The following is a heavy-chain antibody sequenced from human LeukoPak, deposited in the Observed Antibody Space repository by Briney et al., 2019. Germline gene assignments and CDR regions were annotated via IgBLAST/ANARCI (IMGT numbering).Heavy chain of an antibody. CDR3: AGNYYYDSSGYYRSAFDI. J-gene: IGHJ3*02. Sequence: TSETLSLTCTVSGGSISSSSYYWGWIRQPPGKGLEWIGGIYYSGSTYYNPSLKSRVTISVDTSKNQFSLKLSSVTAADTAVYYCAGNYYYDSSGYYRSAFDIWGQGTMVTVSS. D-gene: IGHD3-22*01. V-gene: IGHV4-39*01. CDR2: IYYSGST. CDR1: GGSISSSSYY.